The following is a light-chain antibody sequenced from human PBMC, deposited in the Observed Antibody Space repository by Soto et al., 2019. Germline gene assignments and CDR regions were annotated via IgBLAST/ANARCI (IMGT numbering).Light chain of an antibody. CDR2: DAS. CDR1: QSISSW. CDR3: QQYNSYSRLT. Sequence: DIQMTQSPSTLSASVGDRVIITCRASQSISSWLAWYQQKQGKAPKLLIYDASSLESGVPSRFSGSGSGTEFTLTISSLQPDDFATYYCQQYNSYSRLTFGGGTKVEIK. J-gene: IGKJ4*01. V-gene: IGKV1-5*01.